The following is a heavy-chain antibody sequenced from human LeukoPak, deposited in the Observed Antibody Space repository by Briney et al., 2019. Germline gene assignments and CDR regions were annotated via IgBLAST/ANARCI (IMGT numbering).Heavy chain of an antibody. V-gene: IGHV4-39*07. Sequence: SETLSLTCTVSGDSMRRTSYYWGWIRQAPVKGLEWIGSMYYSGSTYYNPSLKSRLTISVDTSKNQFSLELTSATAADTAVYYCARTRDWGSFDYWGQGTLVTVAS. D-gene: IGHD7-27*01. CDR2: MYYSGST. CDR3: ARTRDWGSFDY. J-gene: IGHJ4*02. CDR1: GDSMRRTSYY.